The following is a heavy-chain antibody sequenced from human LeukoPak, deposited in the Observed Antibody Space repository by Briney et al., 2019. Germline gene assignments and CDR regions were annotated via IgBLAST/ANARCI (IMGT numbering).Heavy chain of an antibody. V-gene: IGHV4-31*03. CDR2: ISYSGST. J-gene: IGHJ4*02. Sequence: PSQTLSLTCTVSGGSIGSGGYYWSWIRQHPGKGLEWIGFISYSGSTYYNPSLQSRFTISVDTSKNQFSLNLSSVTAADTAVYYCATEYWSGSTRHFDDWGQGTLVTVSS. CDR1: GGSIGSGGYY. CDR3: ATEYWSGSTRHFDD. D-gene: IGHD3-3*01.